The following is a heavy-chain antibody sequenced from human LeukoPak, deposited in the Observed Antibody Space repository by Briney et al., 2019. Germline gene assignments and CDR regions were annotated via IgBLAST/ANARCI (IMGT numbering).Heavy chain of an antibody. CDR1: GGSISSSSYY. V-gene: IGHV4-39*07. J-gene: IGHJ4*02. CDR3: ARKQTGTMYDV. Sequence: SETLSLTCIVPGGSISSSSYYWAWIRQSPGEGLEWIGTFSSGGSAYYNPSLTSRASISKDTSDNQFSLRLYSVTAADTAVYYCARKQTGTMYDVWGQGTQVTVSS. D-gene: IGHD1-7*01. CDR2: FSSGGSA.